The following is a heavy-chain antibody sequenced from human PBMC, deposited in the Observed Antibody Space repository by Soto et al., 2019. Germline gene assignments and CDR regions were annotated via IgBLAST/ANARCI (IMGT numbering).Heavy chain of an antibody. Sequence: GGSLRLSCAASGFTFSSYWMHWVRQAPGKGLVWVSRMNSDGSSTSYADSVKGRFTISRDNAKNTLYLQMNSLRAEDTAVYYCAREDTSSSFDYWGQGTLVTVSS. CDR3: AREDTSSSFDY. CDR1: GFTFSSYW. V-gene: IGHV3-74*01. J-gene: IGHJ4*02. D-gene: IGHD6-13*01. CDR2: MNSDGSST.